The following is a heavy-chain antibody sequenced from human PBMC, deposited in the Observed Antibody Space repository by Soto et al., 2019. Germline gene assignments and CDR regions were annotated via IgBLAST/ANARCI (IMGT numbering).Heavy chain of an antibody. CDR2: IYHTGNA. CDR3: ARDFFDSSDYTTNWFDP. J-gene: IGHJ5*02. CDR1: GGSISSSSYY. V-gene: IGHV4-39*01. Sequence: SETLSLTCTVSGGSISSSSYYWGWIRQPPGRGLEWIGSIYHTGNAYYNPSLKSRVTISVDTSKNQFSLKLTSVTAADAALYYCARDFFDSSDYTTNWFDPWGQGTLVT. D-gene: IGHD3-22*01.